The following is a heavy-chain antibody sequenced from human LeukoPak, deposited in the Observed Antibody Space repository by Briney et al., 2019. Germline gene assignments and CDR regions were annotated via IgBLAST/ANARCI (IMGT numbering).Heavy chain of an antibody. D-gene: IGHD3-10*01. CDR1: GFTFSSYE. CDR3: ARHLRGVRGTFDY. V-gene: IGHV3-48*03. Sequence: SLRLSCAASGFTFSSYEMNWVRQAPGKGLEGVSYISSSGSTIYYADSVRGRFTISRDNAKNSLYLQMNSLRAEDTATYFCARHLRGVRGTFDYWGQGTLVTVSS. J-gene: IGHJ4*02. CDR2: ISSSGSTI.